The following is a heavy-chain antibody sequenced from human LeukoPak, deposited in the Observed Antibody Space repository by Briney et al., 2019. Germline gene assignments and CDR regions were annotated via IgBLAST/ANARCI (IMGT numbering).Heavy chain of an antibody. Sequence: SSETLSLTCTVSGGSISSSSYYWGWIRQPPGKGLEWIGSIYYSGNTYYNPSLKSRVTISVDTSKNQFSLKLSSVTAADTAVYYCARAGKAAAGNYYYYYMDVWGKGTTVTVSS. CDR1: GGSISSSSYY. V-gene: IGHV4-39*07. J-gene: IGHJ6*03. CDR3: ARAGKAAAGNYYYYYMDV. D-gene: IGHD6-13*01. CDR2: IYYSGNT.